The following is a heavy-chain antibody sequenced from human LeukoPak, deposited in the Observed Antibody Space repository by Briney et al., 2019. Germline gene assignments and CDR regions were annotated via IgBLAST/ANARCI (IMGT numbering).Heavy chain of an antibody. D-gene: IGHD3-16*01. CDR3: ASGAHATPDP. J-gene: IGHJ5*02. V-gene: IGHV1-18*04. CDR2: INPNSGNT. CDR1: GYTFTGYY. Sequence: ASVKVSCKASGYTFTGYYMHWVRQAPGQGLEWMGWINPNSGNTNYAQKLQGRVTMTTDTSTSTASMELRNLRSDDTAVYYCASGAHATPDPWGQGTLVTVSS.